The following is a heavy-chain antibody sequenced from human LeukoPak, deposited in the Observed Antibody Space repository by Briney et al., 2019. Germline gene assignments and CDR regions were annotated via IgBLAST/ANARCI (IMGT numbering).Heavy chain of an antibody. CDR2: IYYGGST. CDR1: GGSISISGSSYY. V-gene: IGHV4-39*01. CDR3: ARRGLEISAT. D-gene: IGHD5-24*01. J-gene: IGHJ5*02. Sequence: SETLSLTCTASGGSISISGSSYYWVWIRQPPGKGLEWIGSIYYGGSTYYNPSLKSRVSVSVDTSKNQFSLQLTSVTAADTAVYCCARRGLEISATWGQGTLVTVSS.